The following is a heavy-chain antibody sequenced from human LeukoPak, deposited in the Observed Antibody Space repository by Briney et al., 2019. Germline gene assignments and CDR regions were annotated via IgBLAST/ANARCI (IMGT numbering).Heavy chain of an antibody. CDR2: ISWDSGSI. Sequence: GGSLRLSCAASGFTFDDYAMHWVRQAPGKGLEWVSGISWDSGSIGYADSVKGRFTISRDNAKNSLYLQMNSLRAEDTAVYYCARDLWQRGIDYWGQGTLVTVSS. CDR1: GFTFDDYA. CDR3: ARDLWQRGIDY. V-gene: IGHV3-9*01. D-gene: IGHD6-25*01. J-gene: IGHJ4*02.